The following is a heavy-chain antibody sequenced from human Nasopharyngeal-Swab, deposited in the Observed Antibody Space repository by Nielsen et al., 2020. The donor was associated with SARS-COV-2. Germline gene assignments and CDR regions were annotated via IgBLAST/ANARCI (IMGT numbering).Heavy chain of an antibody. D-gene: IGHD3-22*01. CDR1: GGSFSGYY. V-gene: IGHV4-34*01. CDR2: INHSGTT. J-gene: IGHJ4*02. CDR3: ARGHRSISMIVVVIATAHFYFDS. Sequence: SETLSLTCAVYGGSFSGYYWSWIRQPPGKGLEWIGEINHSGTTSCNPSLKSRVTISSDTSKNQFSLKLSSVTAADTAVYYCARGHRSISMIVVVIATAHFYFDSWGRGTLVTVTS.